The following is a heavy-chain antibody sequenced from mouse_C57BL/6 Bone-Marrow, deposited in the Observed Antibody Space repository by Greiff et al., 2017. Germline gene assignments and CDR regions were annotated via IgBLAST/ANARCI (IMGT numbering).Heavy chain of an antibody. Sequence: QVQLQQPGAELVMPGASVQLSCKASGYTFTSYWMHWVKQRPGQGLEWIGEIDPSDSYTNYNQKFKGKSTLTVDKSSSTAYMQLSSLTSEDSAVYCCASGKGLYPGYFAVWGTGTMVTVSS. V-gene: IGHV1-69*01. J-gene: IGHJ1*03. CDR1: GYTFTSYW. D-gene: IGHD3-3*01. CDR3: ASGKGLYPGYFAV. CDR2: IDPSDSYT.